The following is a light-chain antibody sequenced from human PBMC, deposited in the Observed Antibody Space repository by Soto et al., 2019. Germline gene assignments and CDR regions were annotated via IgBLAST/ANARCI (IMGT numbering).Light chain of an antibody. CDR1: SSDAGGYNY. CDR2: EVS. Sequence: QSALTQPPSASGSPGQSVTISCTGTSSDAGGYNYVSWYQQHPGKAPKLMIYEVSKRPSGVPDRFSGSKSGNTASLTVSGLQADDLVDYSGTSYACSLTPYVSVTGTNVPVL. CDR3: TSYACSLTPYV. V-gene: IGLV2-8*01. J-gene: IGLJ1*01.